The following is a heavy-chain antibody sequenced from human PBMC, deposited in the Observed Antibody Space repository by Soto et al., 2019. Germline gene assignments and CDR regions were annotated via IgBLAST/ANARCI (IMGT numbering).Heavy chain of an antibody. CDR2: IYSTGST. CDR3: AIARSSSPPRPFEH. CDR1: GGSITSYY. J-gene: IGHJ4*02. D-gene: IGHD6-13*01. Sequence: QVQLQESGPGLVKPSETLSLTCTVSGGSITSYYWRWIRQPPGKGLEWIGYIYSTGSTNYNPALKSRLTLAVDTSRDEFSLNPHAVPAADTAVYYCAIARSSSPPRPFEHWGQGTLVTGSS. V-gene: IGHV4-59*01.